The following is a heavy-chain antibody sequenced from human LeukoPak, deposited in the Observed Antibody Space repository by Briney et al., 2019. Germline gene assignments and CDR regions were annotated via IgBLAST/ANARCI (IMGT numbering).Heavy chain of an antibody. Sequence: GASVKVSCRASGYIFTSYYMHWVRQAPGRGLEWMGWINPNSGGTNYAQKFQGRVTMTRDTSISTAYMELSSLRSDDTAVYYCATARDRNSVYSSLDYWGQGTLVTVSS. V-gene: IGHV1-2*02. J-gene: IGHJ4*02. CDR1: GYIFTSYY. CDR3: ATARDRNSVYSSLDY. CDR2: INPNSGGT. D-gene: IGHD5/OR15-5a*01.